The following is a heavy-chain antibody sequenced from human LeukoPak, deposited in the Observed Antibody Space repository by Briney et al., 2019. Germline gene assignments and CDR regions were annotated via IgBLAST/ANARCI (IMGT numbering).Heavy chain of an antibody. CDR1: GFSLSTSGVG. V-gene: IGHV2-5*02. D-gene: IGHD4-11*01. Sequence: SGPTLVKPTQTLTLTCTFSGFSLSTSGVGVGWIRQPPGKALEWLALIYWDDEKRYNPSLKSSLTITKDTSKNQVVLTLTNMDPVDAATYYCAHLSSNYEAFWRFDVWGRGTLVTVSS. CDR2: IYWDDEK. J-gene: IGHJ2*01. CDR3: AHLSSNYEAFWRFDV.